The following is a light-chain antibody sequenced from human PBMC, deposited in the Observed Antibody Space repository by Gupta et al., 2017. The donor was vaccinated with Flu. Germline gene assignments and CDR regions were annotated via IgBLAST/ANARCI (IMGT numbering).Light chain of an antibody. Sequence: SYLGSIVVNWYQQWPGAAHRLLLFNSDQRASGVPDRVSGSRSGTSASLAVSGLQSEDESFYFCAIWDDSLNRLVFGGGTRLTVL. V-gene: IGLV1-44*01. CDR1: SYLGSIV. CDR2: NSD. J-gene: IGLJ2*01. CDR3: AIWDDSLNRLV.